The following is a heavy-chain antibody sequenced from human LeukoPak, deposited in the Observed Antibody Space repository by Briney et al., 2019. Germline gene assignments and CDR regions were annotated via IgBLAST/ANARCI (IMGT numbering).Heavy chain of an antibody. D-gene: IGHD3-9*01. J-gene: IGHJ4*02. CDR3: AKDATASPYFHWFDN. Sequence: GGSLRLSCAASGFTFSSYAMNWVRQAPGKGLEWVAGISSGDRTFYAESVKGRFTISRDKSKDTLYLQMNSLRAEDTAVYYCAKDATASPYFHWFDNWGQGTQVIVSS. CDR1: GFTFSSYA. V-gene: IGHV3-23*01. CDR2: ISSGDRT.